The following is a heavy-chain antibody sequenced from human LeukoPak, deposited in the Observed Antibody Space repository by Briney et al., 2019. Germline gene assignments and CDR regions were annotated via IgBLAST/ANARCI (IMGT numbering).Heavy chain of an antibody. D-gene: IGHD3-10*01. CDR3: ARGVPYYYGSGSSQYYYGMDV. CDR1: GFTFSSYA. J-gene: IGHJ6*02. Sequence: GGSLRLSCAASGFTFSSYAMSWVRQTPGKGLEWVSSISSSSSYIYYADSVKGRFTISRDNAKNSLYLQMNSLRAEDTAVYYCARGVPYYYGSGSSQYYYGMDVWGQGTTVTVSS. V-gene: IGHV3-21*01. CDR2: ISSSSSYI.